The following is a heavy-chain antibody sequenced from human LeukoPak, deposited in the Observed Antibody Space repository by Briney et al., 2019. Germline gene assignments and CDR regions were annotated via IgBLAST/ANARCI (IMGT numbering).Heavy chain of an antibody. V-gene: IGHV3-21*01. CDR2: ISSSSSYI. CDR1: GFTVSSNY. CDR3: ARGAHYYDSSGYSG. D-gene: IGHD3-22*01. Sequence: PGGSLRLSCAASGFTVSSNYMSWVRQAPGKGLEWVSSISSSSSYIYYADSVKGRFTISRDNAKNSLYLQMNSLRAEDTAVYYCARGAHYYDSSGYSGWGQGTLVTVSS. J-gene: IGHJ4*02.